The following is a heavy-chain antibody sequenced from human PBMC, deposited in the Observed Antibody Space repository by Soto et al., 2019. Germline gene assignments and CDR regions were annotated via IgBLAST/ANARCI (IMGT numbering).Heavy chain of an antibody. D-gene: IGHD2-2*01. V-gene: IGHV3-30*18. CDR1: GFTFSRYG. CDR2: MSFDGTNK. Sequence: GGSLRLSCVASGFTFSRYGIHWVRQAPGKGLEWVAVMSFDGTNKYYADSVKGRFTISRDKSGNTLYLQMNSLRHEDTALYFCAKDRTFSCRDAASYQTPDSWGQGTLVTVSS. CDR3: AKDRTFSCRDAASYQTPDS. J-gene: IGHJ4*02.